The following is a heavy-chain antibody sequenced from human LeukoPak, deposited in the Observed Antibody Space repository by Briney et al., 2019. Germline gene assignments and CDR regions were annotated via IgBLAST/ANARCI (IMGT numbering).Heavy chain of an antibody. D-gene: IGHD3-10*01. CDR3: ARGPFTYGSVT. V-gene: IGHV4-59*01. CDR1: GGSISGYY. J-gene: IGHJ4*02. CDR2: INYSGST. Sequence: SETLSLTCTVSGGSISGYYGSGIRQPPGKGREWIGYINYSGSTNYNPSLKSRVTISVDTSKNQFSLKLNSVTAADTAVYYCARGPFTYGSVTWGQGTLVTVSS.